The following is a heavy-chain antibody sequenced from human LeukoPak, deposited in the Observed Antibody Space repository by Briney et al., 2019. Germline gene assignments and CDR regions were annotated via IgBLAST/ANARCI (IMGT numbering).Heavy chain of an antibody. Sequence: GGSLRLSCAASGFTFSSYAMSWVRQAPGKGLEWVSAISGSGGSTYYADSAKGRFTISRDNSKNTLYLQMNSLRAEDTAVYYCAKYDSSGYYFDYWGQGTLVTVSS. D-gene: IGHD3-22*01. CDR3: AKYDSSGYYFDY. CDR2: ISGSGGST. J-gene: IGHJ4*02. V-gene: IGHV3-23*01. CDR1: GFTFSSYA.